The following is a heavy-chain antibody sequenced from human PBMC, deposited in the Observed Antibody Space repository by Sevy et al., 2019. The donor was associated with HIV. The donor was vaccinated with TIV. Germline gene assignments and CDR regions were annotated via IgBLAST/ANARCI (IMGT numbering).Heavy chain of an antibody. J-gene: IGHJ4*02. Sequence: GGSLRLSCATSGFTFSDYYMDWVRQAPGKGLEWVGRISNKPNIYTTEYAASVKGRFNISRDDSMNSLYLQMNSLKTEDTAVYYCARVTAVADLYFDYWGQGTLVTVSS. CDR1: GFTFSDYY. D-gene: IGHD6-19*01. CDR2: ISNKPNIYTT. V-gene: IGHV3-72*01. CDR3: ARVTAVADLYFDY.